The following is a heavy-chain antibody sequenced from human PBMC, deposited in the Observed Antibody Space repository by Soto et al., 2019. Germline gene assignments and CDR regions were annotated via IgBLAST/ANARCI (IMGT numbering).Heavy chain of an antibody. CDR2: INSDGSTT. D-gene: IGHD1-26*01. CDR1: GFTFSSYG. CDR3: ARGAPYSGSYTFDS. Sequence: PGGSLRLSCAASGFTFSSYGMHWVRQAPGKGLVWVSRINSDGSTTTYADSVKGRFTISRDNAKNTVFLQMNSLRAEDTAVYYCARGAPYSGSYTFDSWGQGSLVTVSS. V-gene: IGHV3-74*03. J-gene: IGHJ4*02.